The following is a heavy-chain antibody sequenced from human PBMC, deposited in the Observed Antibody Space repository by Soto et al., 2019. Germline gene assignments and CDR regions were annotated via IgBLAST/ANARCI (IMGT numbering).Heavy chain of an antibody. CDR1: GGSISSGGYY. CDR3: ARRDSGYIPGPPHYYYGLDV. Sequence: QVQLRESGPGLVKPSQTLSLTCSVSGGSISSGGYYWCWVRQHPGKGLEWIGYIDYSGSTNYNPSLKSRLSMSVDTSKNHFSLQLTSVTAADTAVYYCARRDSGYIPGPPHYYYGLDVWGQGTTVTVSS. D-gene: IGHD5-18*01. CDR2: IDYSGST. J-gene: IGHJ6*02. V-gene: IGHV4-31*03.